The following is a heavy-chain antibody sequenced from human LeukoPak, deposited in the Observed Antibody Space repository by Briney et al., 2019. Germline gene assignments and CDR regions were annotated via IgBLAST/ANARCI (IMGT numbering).Heavy chain of an antibody. Sequence: SGTLSLTCTVSGDSISSGGSYWSWTRQHPGEGLEWIGYIYYSGTTQYNPSLKSRVTISIDTSKNQFSLKLTSVTAADTAVYYCARAACSSTSCYAGYYYGMDVWGQGTTVTVSS. D-gene: IGHD2-2*01. J-gene: IGHJ6*02. CDR1: GDSISSGGSY. CDR3: ARAACSSTSCYAGYYYGMDV. V-gene: IGHV4-31*03. CDR2: IYYSGTT.